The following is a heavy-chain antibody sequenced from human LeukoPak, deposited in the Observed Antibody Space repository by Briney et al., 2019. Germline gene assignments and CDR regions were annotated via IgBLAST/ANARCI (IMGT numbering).Heavy chain of an antibody. Sequence: GGSLRLSCAASGFTFSGYNINWVRQAPGKGLEWISYISTTGTTMYYADSVKGRFAISRDNAKSSLYLRMNSLRDEDTAVYYCARVWQDYSGVDYWGQGTLVTVSS. D-gene: IGHD2-21*01. V-gene: IGHV3-48*02. CDR3: ARVWQDYSGVDY. CDR1: GFTFSGYN. CDR2: ISTTGTTM. J-gene: IGHJ4*02.